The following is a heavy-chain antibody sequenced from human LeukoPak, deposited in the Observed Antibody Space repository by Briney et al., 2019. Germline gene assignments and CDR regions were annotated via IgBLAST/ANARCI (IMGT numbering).Heavy chain of an antibody. CDR1: GFPFSSYT. CDR3: ARLLVLAATEGFEF. CDR2: ISHDGTKQ. J-gene: IGHJ4*02. V-gene: IGHV3-30-3*01. Sequence: GRSLMLSCAASGFPFSSYTMHWVRQAPGKGLERVTFISHDGTKQDYAASVKGRFTVSRDNSKNTVFLQMNRLRPEDTAVYYCARLLVLAATEGFEFWGQGTVVTVSS. D-gene: IGHD2-15*01.